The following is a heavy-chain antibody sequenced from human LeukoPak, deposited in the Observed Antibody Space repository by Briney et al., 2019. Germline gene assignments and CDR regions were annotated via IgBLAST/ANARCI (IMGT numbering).Heavy chain of an antibody. J-gene: IGHJ4*02. CDR1: GFTFSSYS. CDR2: ISSSSSTI. D-gene: IGHD3-10*01. V-gene: IGHV3-48*04. CDR3: AKDWFFYGSGSPQGY. Sequence: GGSLRLSCAASGFTFSSYSMNWVRQAPGKGLEWVSYISSSSSTIYYADSVKGRFTISRDNAKNSLYLQMNSLRAEDTAVYYCAKDWFFYGSGSPQGYWGQGTLVTVSS.